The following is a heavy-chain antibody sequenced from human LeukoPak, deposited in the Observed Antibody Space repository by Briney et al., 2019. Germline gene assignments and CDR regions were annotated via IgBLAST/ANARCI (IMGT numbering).Heavy chain of an antibody. D-gene: IGHD4-11*01. Sequence: GGSLRLSCAASGFTFSTSTMNWVRQAPGKGLEWVSSISSNNDYIYYADSVKGRFTISRDNAENSLYLQMNSLRADDTAVYYCVKNLGYGNYVGYFDPWGLGTLVTVSS. CDR2: ISSNNDYI. CDR3: VKNLGYGNYVGYFDP. V-gene: IGHV3-21*01. J-gene: IGHJ5*02. CDR1: GFTFSTST.